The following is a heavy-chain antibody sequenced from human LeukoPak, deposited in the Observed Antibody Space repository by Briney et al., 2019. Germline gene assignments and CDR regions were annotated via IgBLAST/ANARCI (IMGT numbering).Heavy chain of an antibody. J-gene: IGHJ6*03. V-gene: IGHV4-4*09. CDR3: ARHTYYYDSSGYHPPTYYMDV. CDR2: IYTSGST. CDR1: GGSISSYY. D-gene: IGHD3-22*01. Sequence: PSETLSLTCTVSGGSISSYYWSWIRQPPGKGLEWIGYIYTSGSTNYNPSLKSRVTISVDTSKNQFSLKLSSVTAADTAVYYCARHTYYYDSSGYHPPTYYMDVWGKGTMVTVSS.